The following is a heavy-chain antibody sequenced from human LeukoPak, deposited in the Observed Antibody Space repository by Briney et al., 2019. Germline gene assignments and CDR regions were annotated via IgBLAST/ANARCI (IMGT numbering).Heavy chain of an antibody. D-gene: IGHD2-2*01. V-gene: IGHV4-39*07. J-gene: IGHJ3*02. CDR1: GGSISSSDSY. CDR3: ARVVRYCTSTSCYPGAFAI. Sequence: KPSETLSLTCTVSGGSISSSDSYWGWIRQPPGKGLQWIGTIYYSGSSYYNPSLKSRVTISLDTSKSQFSLMLSSVTAADTAVFYCARVVRYCTSTSCYPGAFAIWGQGTMVTVSS. CDR2: IYYSGSS.